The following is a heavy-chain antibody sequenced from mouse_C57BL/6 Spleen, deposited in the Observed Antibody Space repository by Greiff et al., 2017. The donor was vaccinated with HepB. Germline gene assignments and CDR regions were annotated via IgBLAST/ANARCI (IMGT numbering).Heavy chain of an antibody. V-gene: IGHV5-4*01. CDR2: ISDGGSYT. D-gene: IGHD2-12*01. J-gene: IGHJ3*01. Sequence: EVQGVESGGGLVKPGGSLKLSCAASGFTFSSYAMSWVRQTPEKRLEWVATISDGGSYTYYPDNVKGRFTISRDNAKNNLYLQMSHLKSEDTAMYYCAIYSSWFAYWGQGTLVTVSA. CDR3: AIYSSWFAY. CDR1: GFTFSSYA.